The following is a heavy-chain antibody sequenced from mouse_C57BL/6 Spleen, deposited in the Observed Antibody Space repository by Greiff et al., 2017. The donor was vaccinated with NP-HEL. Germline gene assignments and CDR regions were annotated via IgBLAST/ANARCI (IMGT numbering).Heavy chain of an antibody. D-gene: IGHD2-3*01. J-gene: IGHJ2*01. CDR3: AREGNGYYPFDY. V-gene: IGHV1-52*01. Sequence: VQLQQPGAELVRPGSSVKLSCKASGYTFTSYWMHWVKQRPIQGLEWIGNIDPSDSETHYNQQFKDKATLTVDKSSSTAYMQLSSLTSEDSAVYYCAREGNGYYPFDYRGQGTTLTVSS. CDR1: GYTFTSYW. CDR2: IDPSDSET.